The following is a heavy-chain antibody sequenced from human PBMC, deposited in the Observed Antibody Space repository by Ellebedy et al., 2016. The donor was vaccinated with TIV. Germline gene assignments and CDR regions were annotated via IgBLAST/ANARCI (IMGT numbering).Heavy chain of an antibody. D-gene: IGHD3-10*01. CDR3: ARDADYYDSGRPHMDS. J-gene: IGHJ4*02. CDR2: IGSSGYPI. CDR1: GFPFSDYY. V-gene: IGHV3-11*04. Sequence: PGGSLRLSCAASGFPFSDYYMNWIRQAPGKGLEYISYIGSSGYPIYYADSVKGRFTISRDNAKGSLFLQMNRLKIEDTAVYYCARDADYYDSGRPHMDSWGQGTLVTVSS.